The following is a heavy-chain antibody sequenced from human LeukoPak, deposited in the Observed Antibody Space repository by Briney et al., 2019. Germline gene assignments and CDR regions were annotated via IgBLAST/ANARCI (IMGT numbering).Heavy chain of an antibody. Sequence: GGSLRLSCAASGFTFSSYAMSWVRQAPGKGLEWVSAISGSGGSTYYADSVKGRFTISRDNSKNTLYPQMNSLRAEDTAVYYCAKDPDYYYGMDVWGQGTTVTVSS. CDR3: AKDPDYYYGMDV. J-gene: IGHJ6*02. V-gene: IGHV3-23*01. CDR1: GFTFSSYA. CDR2: ISGSGGST.